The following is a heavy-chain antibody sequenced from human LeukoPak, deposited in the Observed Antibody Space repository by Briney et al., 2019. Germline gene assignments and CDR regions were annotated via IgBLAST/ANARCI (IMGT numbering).Heavy chain of an antibody. CDR1: GFTFSSYG. Sequence: GGSLRLSCAASGFTFSSYGMHWVRQAPGKGLEWVAVISYDGSNKYYADSVKGRFTISRDNSKNTLYLQMNSLRAGDTAVYYCAKSLYSSGWSRFDYWGQGTLVTVSS. D-gene: IGHD6-19*01. CDR3: AKSLYSSGWSRFDY. J-gene: IGHJ4*02. CDR2: ISYDGSNK. V-gene: IGHV3-30*18.